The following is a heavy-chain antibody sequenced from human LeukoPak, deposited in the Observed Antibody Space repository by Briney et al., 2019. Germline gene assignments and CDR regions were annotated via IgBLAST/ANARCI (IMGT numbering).Heavy chain of an antibody. CDR2: ISGSGGST. D-gene: IGHD3-16*02. V-gene: IGHV3-23*01. CDR3: AKIPMITFGGVIYYFDY. CDR1: GFTFSSYA. J-gene: IGHJ4*02. Sequence: PPGGSLRLSCAASGFTFSSYAMSWVRQAPGKGLEWVSAISGSGGSTYYADSVKGRFTISGDNSKNTPYLQMNSLRAEDTAVYYCAKIPMITFGGVIYYFDYWGQGTLVTVSS.